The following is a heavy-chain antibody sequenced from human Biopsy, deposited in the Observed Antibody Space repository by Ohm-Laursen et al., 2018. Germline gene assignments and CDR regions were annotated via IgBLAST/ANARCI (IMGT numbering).Heavy chain of an antibody. Sequence: SCSAPGFTFSSYGMHWVRQAPGQGLEWMGGFAPENGRIVYAQKFQDRVTVAADTSTSTATMELRSLRSDDTAVYYCATKLTGYFHHWGQGTLVIVSS. CDR3: ATKLTGYFHH. CDR2: FAPENGRI. J-gene: IGHJ1*01. V-gene: IGHV1-24*01. D-gene: IGHD3-9*01. CDR1: GFTFSSYG.